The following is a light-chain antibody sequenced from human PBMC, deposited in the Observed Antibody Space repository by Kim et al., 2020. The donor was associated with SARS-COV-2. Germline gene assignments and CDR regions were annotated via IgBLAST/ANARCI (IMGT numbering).Light chain of an antibody. V-gene: IGLV1-40*01. J-gene: IGLJ3*02. CDR2: GNS. CDR1: CSNIGASYD. Sequence: GQRVTISCTGSCSNIGASYDVRWYQQLPAAPTHLLDTGNSHPPAGAPHRFACSSAGTSASPVSTGLSAEDEADYYGPWYDSILGGVFGGGTQLTVL. CDR3: PWYDSILGGV.